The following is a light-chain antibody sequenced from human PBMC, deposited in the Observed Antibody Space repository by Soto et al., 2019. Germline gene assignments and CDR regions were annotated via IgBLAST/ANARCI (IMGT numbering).Light chain of an antibody. J-gene: IGKJ4*01. V-gene: IGKV1-39*01. CDR1: QSISNY. CDR2: GAA. CDR3: QQSYNIQALT. Sequence: DIQMTQPPSSLSPSVGDRVTITCRASQSISNYLNWYQQKPGKAPKVLIDGAASLQSGVPSRFSGSGSGTNFTLTINSLQPEDYATYYCQQSYNIQALTFGGGTKVDIK.